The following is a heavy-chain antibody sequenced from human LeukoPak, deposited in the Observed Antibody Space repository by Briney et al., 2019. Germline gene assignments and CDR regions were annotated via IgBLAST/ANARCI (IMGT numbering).Heavy chain of an antibody. CDR3: ARRSAVAVPYYFDY. Sequence: PSETLSLTCTVSGGSISSSSYYWGWIRQPPGKGLEWIGSIYYSGSTYYNPSLKSRVTISVDTSKNQFSLKLSSVTAADTAVYYCARRSAVAVPYYFDYWGQGTLVTVSS. D-gene: IGHD6-19*01. J-gene: IGHJ4*02. V-gene: IGHV4-39*01. CDR2: IYYSGST. CDR1: GGSISSSSYY.